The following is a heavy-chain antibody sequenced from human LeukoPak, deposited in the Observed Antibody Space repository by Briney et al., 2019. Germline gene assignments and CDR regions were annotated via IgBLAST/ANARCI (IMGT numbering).Heavy chain of an antibody. CDR2: MNPNSGNK. CDR3: ARGLGYSYGLSYYYYYYYMDV. V-gene: IGHV1-8*03. J-gene: IGHJ6*03. CDR1: GYTFTSYD. Sequence: ASVKVSCKASGYTFTSYDINWVRQATGQGLEWTGWMNPNSGNKGYAQKFQGRVTITRNTSISTAYMELSSLRSEDTAVYYCARGLGYSYGLSYYYYYYYMDVWGKGTTVTVSS. D-gene: IGHD5-18*01.